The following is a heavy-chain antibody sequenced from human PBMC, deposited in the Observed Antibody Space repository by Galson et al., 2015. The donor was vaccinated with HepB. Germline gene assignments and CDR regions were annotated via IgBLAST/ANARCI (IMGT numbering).Heavy chain of an antibody. D-gene: IGHD3-9*01. CDR2: IKSKTDGGTT. CDR1: GFTFSNAW. J-gene: IGHJ6*02. V-gene: IGHV3-15*01. CDR3: TTDLAHLTGYLYGMDV. Sequence: SLRLSCAASGFTFSNAWMSWVRQAPGKGLEWVGRIKSKTDGGTTDYAAPVKGRFTISRDDSKNTLYLQMNSLKTEDTAVYYCTTDLAHLTGYLYGMDVWGQGTTVTVSS.